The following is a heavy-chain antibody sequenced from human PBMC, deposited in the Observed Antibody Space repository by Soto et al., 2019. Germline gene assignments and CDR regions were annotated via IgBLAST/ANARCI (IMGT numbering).Heavy chain of an antibody. CDR1: GYTFTSYG. J-gene: IGHJ4*02. Sequence: QVQLVQSGSEVKKPVASVKVSCKASGYTFTSYGISWVRQAPGQGLEWMGWISAYNGNTNYAQKLQGRVTMTTDTSTSTAYMELRSLRSDDTAMYYCYIVVVVAATENFDYWGQGTLVTVSS. CDR3: YIVVVVAATENFDY. V-gene: IGHV1-18*01. CDR2: ISAYNGNT. D-gene: IGHD2-15*01.